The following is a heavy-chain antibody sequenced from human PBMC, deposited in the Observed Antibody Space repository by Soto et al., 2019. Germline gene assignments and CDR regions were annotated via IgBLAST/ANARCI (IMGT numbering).Heavy chain of an antibody. Sequence: PGGSLRLSCAASGFTFSSYAMSWVRQAPGKGLEWVSAISGSGGSTYYADSVKGRFTISRDNSKNTLYLQMNSLRAEDTAVYYCARSGWYGEYFQHWGQGTLVTVSS. CDR3: ARSGWYGEYFQH. J-gene: IGHJ1*01. CDR2: ISGSGGST. D-gene: IGHD6-19*01. CDR1: GFTFSSYA. V-gene: IGHV3-23*01.